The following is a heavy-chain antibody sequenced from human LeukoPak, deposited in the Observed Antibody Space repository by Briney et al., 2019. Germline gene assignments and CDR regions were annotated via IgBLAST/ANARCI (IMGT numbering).Heavy chain of an antibody. D-gene: IGHD3-16*02. CDR3: ARDLIGLYYFDY. J-gene: IGHJ4*02. CDR1: GGTFSSYA. V-gene: IGHV1-69*13. CDR2: IIPIFGTA. Sequence: SVKVSCKASGGTFSSYAISWVRQAPGQGLEWMGGIIPIFGTANYAQKFQGRVTITADESTSTAYMELSSLRSEDTAVYYCARDLIGLYYFDYWGQGTLVTVSS.